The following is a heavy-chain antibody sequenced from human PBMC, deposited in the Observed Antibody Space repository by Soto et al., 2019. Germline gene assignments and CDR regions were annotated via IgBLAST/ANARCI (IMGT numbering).Heavy chain of an antibody. CDR2: IYYSGST. V-gene: IGHV4-31*03. Sequence: PSETLSLTCTVSGGSISSGGYSWSWIRQHPGKGLEWIGYIYYSGSTYYNPSLKSRVTISVDTSKNQFSLKLSSVTAADTAVYYCARQRPTDGRWEFANYYGMDVWGQGTPVTVSS. CDR1: GGSISSGGYS. J-gene: IGHJ6*02. D-gene: IGHD1-26*01. CDR3: ARQRPTDGRWEFANYYGMDV.